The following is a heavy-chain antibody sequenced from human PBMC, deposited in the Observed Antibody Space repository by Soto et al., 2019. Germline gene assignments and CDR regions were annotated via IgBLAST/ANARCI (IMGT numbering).Heavy chain of an antibody. D-gene: IGHD3-3*01. CDR2: IYHSGST. Sequence: SETLSLTCAVSGYSISSGYYLGWIRQPPGKGLEWIGSIYHSGSTYYNPSLKSRVTISVDTSKNQFSLKLSSVTAADTAVYYCARDQERITIFGVVTHGMDVWGQGTTVTVSS. V-gene: IGHV4-38-2*02. CDR1: GYSISSGYY. CDR3: ARDQERITIFGVVTHGMDV. J-gene: IGHJ6*02.